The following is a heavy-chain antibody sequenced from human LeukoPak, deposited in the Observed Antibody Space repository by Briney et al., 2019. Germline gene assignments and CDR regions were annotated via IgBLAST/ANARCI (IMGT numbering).Heavy chain of an antibody. CDR3: ARASLTMVRGVTETTHTHDY. Sequence: GASVKVSCKASGYAFTGYYMHWVRQAPGQGLEWMGWINPNSGGTNYAQKFQGRVTMTRDTSISTAYMELSRLRSDDTAVYYCARASLTMVRGVTETTHTHDYWGQGTLVTVSS. D-gene: IGHD3-10*01. J-gene: IGHJ4*02. V-gene: IGHV1-2*02. CDR2: INPNSGGT. CDR1: GYAFTGYY.